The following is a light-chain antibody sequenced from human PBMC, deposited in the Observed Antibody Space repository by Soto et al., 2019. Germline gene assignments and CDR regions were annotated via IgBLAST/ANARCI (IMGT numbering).Light chain of an antibody. V-gene: IGKV3-20*01. CDR3: QRYGSSPQT. CDR2: GAS. J-gene: IGKJ2*01. CDR1: QSVSSSY. Sequence: ELVLTQSPGTLSLSPGERATLSCRASQSVSSSYLAWYQQKSGQAPRLLIYGASSRATGIPDRFSGSGSGTDFTLTINRLEPEDFAVYYCQRYGSSPQTFGQGTKLEIK.